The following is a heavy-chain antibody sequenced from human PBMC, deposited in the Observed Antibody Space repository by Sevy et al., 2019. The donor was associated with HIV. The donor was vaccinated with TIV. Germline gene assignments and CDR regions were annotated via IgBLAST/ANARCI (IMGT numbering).Heavy chain of an antibody. CDR3: AKDSHSYASNFGY. V-gene: IGHV3-30*04. Sequence: GGSLRLSCAASGLTFNSFGMHWVRQAPGKGLEWVAVLSYDGRKKYYPDSVKGRFTISRDNSKNSLYLQMNSLRAEDTALYYCAKDSHSYASNFGYWGQGTLVTVSS. D-gene: IGHD5-18*01. CDR1: GLTFNSFG. CDR2: LSYDGRKK. J-gene: IGHJ4*02.